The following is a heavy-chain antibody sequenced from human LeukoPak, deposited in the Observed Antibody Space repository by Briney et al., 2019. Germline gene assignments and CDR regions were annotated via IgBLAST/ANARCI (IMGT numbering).Heavy chain of an antibody. J-gene: IGHJ5*02. V-gene: IGHV4-59*01. CDR3: ARDSGSYPHWFAP. D-gene: IGHD1-26*01. CDR2: IFYSGIT. Sequence: PSETLSLTCTVSGGSISSYYWNWIRQPPGKGLEWIGYIFYSGITNYNPSLKSRVTISVETSKKQFSLKLTSVTAADTAVYYCARDSGSYPHWFAPWGQGTLVTVSS. CDR1: GGSISSYY.